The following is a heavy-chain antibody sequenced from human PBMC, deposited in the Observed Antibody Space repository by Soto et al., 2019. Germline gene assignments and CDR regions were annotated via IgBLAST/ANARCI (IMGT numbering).Heavy chain of an antibody. CDR1: GFTFSSYG. Sequence: QVQLVESGGGVVQPGRSLRLSCAASGFTFSSYGMHWVRQAPGKGLEWVAVIWYDGSNKYYADSVKGRFTISRDNSKNTLYLQMNSRRAEDTAVYYCAREEAAAFDYWGQGTLVTVSS. D-gene: IGHD6-13*01. V-gene: IGHV3-33*01. J-gene: IGHJ4*02. CDR2: IWYDGSNK. CDR3: AREEAAAFDY.